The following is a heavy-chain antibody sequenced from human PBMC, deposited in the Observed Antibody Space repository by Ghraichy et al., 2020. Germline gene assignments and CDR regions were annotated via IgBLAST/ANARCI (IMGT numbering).Heavy chain of an antibody. V-gene: IGHV4-39*07. CDR3: ASLIAASDHWYFHL. CDR1: GGSISNSYYY. CDR2: IFYSGTT. J-gene: IGHJ2*01. D-gene: IGHD6-6*01. Sequence: ESLNISCTLSGGSISNSYYYWGWIRQPPGKGLEWIGNIFYSGTTYYNPSLRGRVAVSVDTSKNQFSLKLSSVTAADTSVYYCASLIAASDHWYFHLWGRGTLVTVSS.